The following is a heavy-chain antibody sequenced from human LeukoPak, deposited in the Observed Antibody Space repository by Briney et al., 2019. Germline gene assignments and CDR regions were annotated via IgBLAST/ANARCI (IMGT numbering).Heavy chain of an antibody. Sequence: PGGSLRLSCAASGFTFSSYSMTWVRQAPGKGLEWVSYISSSSSTIYHADSVKGRFTISRDNAKNSLYLQMNSLRDEDTAVYYCARGLGSTYPGDYYYYGMDVWGQGTTVTVSS. J-gene: IGHJ6*02. V-gene: IGHV3-48*02. CDR2: ISSSSSTI. CDR1: GFTFSSYS. CDR3: ARGLGSTYPGDYYYYGMDV. D-gene: IGHD2-15*01.